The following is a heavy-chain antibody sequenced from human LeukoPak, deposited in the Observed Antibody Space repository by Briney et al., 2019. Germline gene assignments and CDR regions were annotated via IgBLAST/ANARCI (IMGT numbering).Heavy chain of an antibody. CDR3: AKTAVVAGGYYYGMDV. D-gene: IGHD2-15*01. CDR2: ISYDGSNK. CDR1: GFTFSSYG. V-gene: IGHV3-30*18. J-gene: IGHJ6*02. Sequence: GGSLRLSCAASGFTFSSYGMHWVRQAPGKGLEWVAVISYDGSNKYNADSVKGRFTISRDNSKNTLYLQMNSLRAEDTAVYYCAKTAVVAGGYYYGMDVWGQGTTVTVSS.